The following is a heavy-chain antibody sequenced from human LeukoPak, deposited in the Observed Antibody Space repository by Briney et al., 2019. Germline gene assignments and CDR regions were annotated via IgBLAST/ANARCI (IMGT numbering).Heavy chain of an antibody. V-gene: IGHV3-11*01. CDR3: AKGEMGPPSYYFDY. D-gene: IGHD5-24*01. CDR2: IISSGSTI. CDR1: GFTFSDYY. Sequence: PGESLRLSCSASGFTFSDYYMSWIRQAPGKGLEWVSYIISSGSTIYYADSVKGRFTISRDNAKNSLYLQMNSLRAEDTAVYYCAKGEMGPPSYYFDYWGQGTLVTVSS. J-gene: IGHJ4*02.